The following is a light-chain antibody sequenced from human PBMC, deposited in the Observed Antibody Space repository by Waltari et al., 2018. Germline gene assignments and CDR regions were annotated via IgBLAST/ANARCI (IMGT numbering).Light chain of an antibody. CDR1: QSVSSSY. Sequence: EIVLTQSPGTLSLSPGERATPSCRASQSVSSSYLAGYQQKPGQAPRLLIYGASSRATGLPDRFSGSGSGTDFTLTISRLEPEDFAVYYCQQYGSSLWTFGQGTKVEIK. V-gene: IGKV3-20*01. CDR3: QQYGSSLWT. CDR2: GAS. J-gene: IGKJ1*01.